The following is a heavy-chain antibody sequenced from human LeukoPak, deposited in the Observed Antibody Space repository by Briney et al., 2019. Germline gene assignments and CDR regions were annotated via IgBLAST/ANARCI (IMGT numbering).Heavy chain of an antibody. V-gene: IGHV3-23*01. CDR2: IGDSGSGG. Sequence: PGGSLRLSCSASGFNFNYFAMSWIRQAPGKRLEWVSTIGDSGSGGSYADSVRGRFTISRDNSKNIVSLQMHSLRVDDSAVYYCSRIKYGGNSGYHFDYWGQGTLVTVSS. J-gene: IGHJ4*02. CDR1: GFNFNYFA. D-gene: IGHD4-23*01. CDR3: SRIKYGGNSGYHFDY.